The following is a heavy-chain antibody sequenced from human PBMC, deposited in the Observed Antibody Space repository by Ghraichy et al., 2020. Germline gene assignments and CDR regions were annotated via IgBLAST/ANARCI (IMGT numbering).Heavy chain of an antibody. CDR1: GFTLSDYY. V-gene: IGHV3-11*01. J-gene: IGHJ4*02. CDR3: ARDTSHIQETRQWELLPTIAFDY. Sequence: GGSLRLSCAASGFTLSDYYMSWIRQRPGEGLEWVSYISSSDEQDYADSVKGRSTISRDDAKNSLYLQINSLRAEDTAVYYCARDTSHIQETRQWELLPTIAFDYWGQGTLVTVSS. CDR2: ISSSDEQ. D-gene: IGHD1-26*01.